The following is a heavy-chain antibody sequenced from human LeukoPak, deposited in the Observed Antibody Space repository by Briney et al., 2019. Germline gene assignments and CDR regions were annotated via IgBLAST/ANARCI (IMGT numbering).Heavy chain of an antibody. J-gene: IGHJ5*02. V-gene: IGHV4-4*02. CDR1: GGSISSSNW. Sequence: SETLSLTCTVSGGSISSSNWWNWVRQPPGKGLEWIGEIYHSGSTNYNPSLKSRVTTSVDTSKNQFSLKLSSVTAADTAVYYCARDGGSSPWGQGTLVTVSS. CDR3: ARDGGSSP. D-gene: IGHD1-26*01. CDR2: IYHSGST.